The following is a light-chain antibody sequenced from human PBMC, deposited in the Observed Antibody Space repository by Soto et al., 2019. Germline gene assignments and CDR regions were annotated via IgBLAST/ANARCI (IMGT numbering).Light chain of an antibody. CDR3: KSYAGSNTYV. V-gene: IGLV2-8*01. J-gene: IGLJ1*01. CDR1: SSDVGGYNY. Sequence: QSVLTQSPSASGSPGQSVTISCTGTSSDVGGYNYVSWYQHHPGKAPRLIIYEVVQRPSGVPDRFSGSKSGNTASLTVSGLQAADEADYFCKSYAGSNTYVFGSGTKLTVL. CDR2: EVV.